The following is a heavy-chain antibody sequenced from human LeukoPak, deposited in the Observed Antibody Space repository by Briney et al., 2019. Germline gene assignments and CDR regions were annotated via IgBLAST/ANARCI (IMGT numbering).Heavy chain of an antibody. CDR3: ARDLRRAFDI. Sequence: SQTLSLTCTVSGGSISSGSYYWSWIRQPAGKGLEWIGRIYTSGSTNYNPSLKSRVTISVDTSKNQFSLKLSSVTAADTAVYYCARDLRRAFDIWGQGTMVTVSS. D-gene: IGHD3-16*01. CDR2: IYTSGST. J-gene: IGHJ3*02. CDR1: GGSISSGSYY. V-gene: IGHV4-61*02.